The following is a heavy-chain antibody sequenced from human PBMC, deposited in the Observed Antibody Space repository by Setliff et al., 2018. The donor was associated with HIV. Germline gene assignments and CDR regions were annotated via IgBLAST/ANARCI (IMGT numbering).Heavy chain of an antibody. CDR1: AYTFTAYY. D-gene: IGHD6-13*01. CDR2: INPNSGGT. CDR3: ARDLNSSPFDY. J-gene: IGHJ4*02. V-gene: IGHV1-2*02. Sequence: ASVKVSCKASAYTFTAYYIHWVRQAPGQGLEWMGWINPNSGGTNYAQKFQGRVTMTRDTSISTTYMELSRLRSDDTAVYYCARDLNSSPFDYWGQGALVTVSS.